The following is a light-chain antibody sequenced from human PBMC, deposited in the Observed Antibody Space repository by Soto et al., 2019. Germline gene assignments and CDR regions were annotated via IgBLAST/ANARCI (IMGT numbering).Light chain of an antibody. J-gene: IGKJ4*01. CDR1: QSFSSY. V-gene: IGKV3-11*01. CDR3: QQRSNRLT. CDR2: DAS. Sequence: EIVWTQSPAPLSLSPGERATLSCRASQSFSSYLAWYQQKPGQAPRLLIYDASNRATGSPARFSGSGSGTDFTLTISSLEPEDFAVYSCQQRSNRLTFGGGTKVELK.